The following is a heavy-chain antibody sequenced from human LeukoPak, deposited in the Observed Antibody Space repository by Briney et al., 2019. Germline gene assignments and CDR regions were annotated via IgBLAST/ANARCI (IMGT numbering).Heavy chain of an antibody. CDR1: GFTFSSYG. J-gene: IGHJ4*02. D-gene: IGHD3-22*01. CDR3: AKDTLRSAEGYF. V-gene: IGHV3-7*01. Sequence: GSLRLSCAASGFTFSSYGMSWVRQAPGKGLEWVANIKKDGSEKYYVDSVKGRFTISRDNAKKSLYLQMNSLRAEDTAVYYCAKDTLRSAEGYFWGQGILVTVSS. CDR2: IKKDGSEK.